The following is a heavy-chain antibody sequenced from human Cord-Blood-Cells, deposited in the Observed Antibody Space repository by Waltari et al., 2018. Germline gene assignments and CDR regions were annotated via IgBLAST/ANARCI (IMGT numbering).Heavy chain of an antibody. CDR1: GGSISSSSYY. Sequence: QLQLQESGPGLVKPSETLSLTCTVSGGSISSSSYYWGWIRQAPGKGLEWIGSIYYSGNTYYNPSRKGPVTISVDTSKDPFSLKLRSWARADPAVYYRSRPGFVVIPAAIYHWGQGTLVPVS. D-gene: IGHD2-2*01. J-gene: IGHJ5*02. V-gene: IGHV4-39*01. CDR2: IYYSGNT. CDR3: SRPGFVVIPAAIYH.